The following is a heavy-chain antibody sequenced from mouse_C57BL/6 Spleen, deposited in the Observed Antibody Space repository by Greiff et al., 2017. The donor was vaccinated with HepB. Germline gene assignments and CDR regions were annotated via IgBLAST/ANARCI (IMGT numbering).Heavy chain of an antibody. Sequence: QVQLKESGPGLVQPSQSLSITCTVSGFSLPSYGVHWVRQSPGKGLEWLGVIWSGGSTDYNAAFISRLSISKDNSKSQVFFKMNSLQADDTAIYYCARASGYYDYLWFAYWGQGTLVTVSA. J-gene: IGHJ3*01. CDR3: ARASGYYDYLWFAY. CDR2: IWSGGST. CDR1: GFSLPSYG. V-gene: IGHV2-2*01. D-gene: IGHD2-4*01.